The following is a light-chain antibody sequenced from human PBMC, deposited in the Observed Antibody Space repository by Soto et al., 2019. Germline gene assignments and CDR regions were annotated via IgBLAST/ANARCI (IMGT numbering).Light chain of an antibody. V-gene: IGKV3-11*01. CDR2: DAS. CDR1: QSVFDF. CDR3: QQRSSWPLT. J-gene: IGKJ4*01. Sequence: EIVLTQSPATLSLSPGERATLSCRASQSVFDFLDRLQQKPGQAPRLLIYDASKRAAGIPDRFSGSGSETHFTLTISSLEPEDFAVYYCQQRSSWPLTFGTGTKVEI.